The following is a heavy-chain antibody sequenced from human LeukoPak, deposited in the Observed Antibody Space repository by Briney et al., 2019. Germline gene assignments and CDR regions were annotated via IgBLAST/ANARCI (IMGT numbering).Heavy chain of an antibody. CDR3: ARDKSGYSSYYYYGMDV. Sequence: GGSLRLSCAASGFTFSSYGMHWVRQAPGKGLEWVAVIWYDGSNKYYADSVKGRFTISRDNSKNTLYLQMNSLRAEDTAVYYCARDKSGYSSYYYYGMDVWGQGTTVTVSS. D-gene: IGHD4-23*01. CDR1: GFTFSSYG. J-gene: IGHJ6*02. CDR2: IWYDGSNK. V-gene: IGHV3-33*01.